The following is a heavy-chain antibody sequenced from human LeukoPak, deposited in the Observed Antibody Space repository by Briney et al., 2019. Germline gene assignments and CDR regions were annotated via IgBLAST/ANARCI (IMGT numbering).Heavy chain of an antibody. CDR3: ATPKNLGEYSSGWYDTFDI. J-gene: IGHJ3*02. V-gene: IGHV1-24*01. CDR1: GYTLTELS. D-gene: IGHD6-19*01. Sequence: ASVKVSCKVSGYTLTELSMHWVRQAPGKGLEWMGGFDPEDGETIYAQKFQGRVTMTEDTSTDTAYMELSSLRSEGTAVYYCATPKNLGEYSSGWYDTFDIWGQGTMVTVSS. CDR2: FDPEDGET.